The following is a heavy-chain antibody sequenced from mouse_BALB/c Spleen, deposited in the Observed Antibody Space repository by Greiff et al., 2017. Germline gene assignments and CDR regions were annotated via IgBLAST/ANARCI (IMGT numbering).Heavy chain of an antibody. CDR1: GFTFSSYA. CDR2: ISSGGSYT. Sequence: EVKLQESGGGLVKPGGSLKLSCAASGFTFSSYAMSWVRQSPEKRLEWVAEISSGGSYTYYPDTVTGRFTISRDNAKNTLYLEMSSLRSEDTAMYYCARSYGNYSLLGYWGQGTSVTVSS. J-gene: IGHJ4*01. CDR3: ARSYGNYSLLGY. D-gene: IGHD2-10*02. V-gene: IGHV5-9-4*01.